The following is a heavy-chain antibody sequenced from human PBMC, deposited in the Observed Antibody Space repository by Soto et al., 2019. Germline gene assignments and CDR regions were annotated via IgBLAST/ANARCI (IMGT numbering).Heavy chain of an antibody. D-gene: IGHD1-26*01. Sequence: EVQLLESGGGLVQPGGSLRLSCAASGFTFGNFAMKWVRQAPGKGLEWVSVISDNGGRTFYAASVKGRFDISRDNSKDTLDLQMNSLRAEDTAIYYCAKAKWAEALAAIGLVDHWGQGALVTVSS. CDR2: ISDNGGRT. J-gene: IGHJ4*02. CDR1: GFTFGNFA. CDR3: AKAKWAEALAAIGLVDH. V-gene: IGHV3-23*01.